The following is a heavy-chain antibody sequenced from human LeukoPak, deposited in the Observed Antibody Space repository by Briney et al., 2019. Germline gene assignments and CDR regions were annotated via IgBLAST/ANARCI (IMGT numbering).Heavy chain of an antibody. J-gene: IGHJ6*02. V-gene: IGHV1-69*04. CDR1: GGTFSSYA. CDR3: ARDRYCGGDCPYGMGV. Sequence: ASVKVSCKASGGTFSSYAISWVRQAPGQGLEWMGRIIPILGIANYAQKFQGRVTITADKSTSTAYMELSSLRSEDTAVYYCARDRYCGGDCPYGMGVWGQGTTVTVSS. CDR2: IIPILGIA. D-gene: IGHD2-21*02.